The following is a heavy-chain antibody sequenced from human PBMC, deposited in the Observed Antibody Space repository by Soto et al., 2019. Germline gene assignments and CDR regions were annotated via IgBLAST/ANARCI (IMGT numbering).Heavy chain of an antibody. V-gene: IGHV1-69*13. Sequence: GSSVKVSCKASGGTFSSYAISGVRQAPGQGLEWMGGIIPIFGTANYAQKFQGRVTITADESTSTAYMELSSLRSEDTAVYYCAAYTIFGVVRGPFDYWGQGTLVTVSS. J-gene: IGHJ4*02. CDR3: AAYTIFGVVRGPFDY. CDR2: IIPIFGTA. D-gene: IGHD3-3*01. CDR1: GGTFSSYA.